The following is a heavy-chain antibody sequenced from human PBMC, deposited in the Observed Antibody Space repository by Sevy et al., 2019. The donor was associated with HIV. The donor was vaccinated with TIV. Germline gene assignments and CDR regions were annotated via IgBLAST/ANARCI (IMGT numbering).Heavy chain of an antibody. CDR2: IKQDGSEK. J-gene: IGHJ6*02. D-gene: IGHD3-3*01. Sequence: GGSLRLSCAASGFTFSSYWMSWVRQAPGKGLEWVANIKQDGSEKYYVDSVKGRFTISRDNAKNSLYLQMKSLRAEDTPVYYCARIFLEWSPISYYGMDVWGQGTTVTVSS. CDR1: GFTFSSYW. CDR3: ARIFLEWSPISYYGMDV. V-gene: IGHV3-7*01.